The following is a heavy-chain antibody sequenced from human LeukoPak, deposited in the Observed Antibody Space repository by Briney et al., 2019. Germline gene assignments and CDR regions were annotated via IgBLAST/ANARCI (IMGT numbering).Heavy chain of an antibody. Sequence: SVKVSCKASGGTFSSYAISWVRQAPGQGLEWMGRIIPIFGTANYAQEFQGRVTITTDESTSTAYMELSSLRSEDTAVYYCARGDFHDDYGDYPFDYWGQGTLVTVSS. J-gene: IGHJ4*02. V-gene: IGHV1-69*05. CDR3: ARGDFHDDYGDYPFDY. CDR2: IIPIFGTA. CDR1: GGTFSSYA. D-gene: IGHD4-17*01.